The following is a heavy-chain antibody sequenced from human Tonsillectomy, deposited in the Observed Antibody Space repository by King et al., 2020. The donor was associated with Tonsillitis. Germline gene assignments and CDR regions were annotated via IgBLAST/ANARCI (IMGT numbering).Heavy chain of an antibody. V-gene: IGHV6-1*01. CDR1: GDSVSSNSAA. D-gene: IGHD3-10*01. J-gene: IGHJ6*03. CDR3: ARERGYGSGSYYNEDYYYYMDV. CDR2: TYYRSKWYN. Sequence: VQLQQSGPGLMKPSQTLSLTCAISGDSVSSNSAAWNWIRQSPSRGLEWLGRTYYRSKWYNDYAVSVKSRITINPDTSKNQFSLQLNSVTPEDTAVYYCARERGYGSGSYYNEDYYYYMDVWGKGTTVTVSS.